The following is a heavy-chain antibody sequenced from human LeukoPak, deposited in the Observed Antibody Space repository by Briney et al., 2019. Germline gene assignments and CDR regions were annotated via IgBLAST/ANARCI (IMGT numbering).Heavy chain of an antibody. D-gene: IGHD3-22*01. CDR2: IIPIFGTA. V-gene: IGHV1-69*13. Sequence: SVRVSCKASGGTFSNYAINWVRQAPGQGLEWMGGIIPIFGTANYAQKFQGKVTITADESTSTAYMELSSLRSEDTAIYYCARGWDYDSCGRPTAYVYWGQGTLVSVSS. J-gene: IGHJ4*02. CDR1: GGTFSNYA. CDR3: ARGWDYDSCGRPTAYVY.